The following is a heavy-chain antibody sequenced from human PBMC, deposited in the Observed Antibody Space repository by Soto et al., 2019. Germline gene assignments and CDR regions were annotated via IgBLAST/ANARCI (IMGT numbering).Heavy chain of an antibody. CDR1: GYTFADYA. CDR3: ARDRWVTTLTFDK. CDR2: INAGNADT. D-gene: IGHD4-17*01. V-gene: IGHV1-3*01. Sequence: QVQFVQSGAEVKKPGASVKVSCKASGYTFADYAIHWVRQAPGQSLEWMGWINAGNADTKYSQKFQGRVTLTTDTSASTAYMDINSLTTDDTAVYYCARDRWVTTLTFDKWGQGTLVIVSS. J-gene: IGHJ4*02.